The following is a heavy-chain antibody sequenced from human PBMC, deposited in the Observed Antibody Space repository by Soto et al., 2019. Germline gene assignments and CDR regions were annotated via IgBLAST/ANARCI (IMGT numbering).Heavy chain of an antibody. CDR1: GFSLTSRPVG. D-gene: IGHD3-16*01. J-gene: IGHJ4*02. V-gene: IGHV2-5*02. CDR3: AHRRYYDCSWNEGVFDY. Sequence: QITLKESGPTLVKPTQTLTLTCTFSGFSLTSRPVGVGWVRQPPGKALEWLAFIYWDDDKRYSPSLRSTLTVTKDPSQTQVVLTLTNMDPVDTATYYCAHRRYYDCSWNEGVFDYWGQGILVTVSS. CDR2: IYWDDDK.